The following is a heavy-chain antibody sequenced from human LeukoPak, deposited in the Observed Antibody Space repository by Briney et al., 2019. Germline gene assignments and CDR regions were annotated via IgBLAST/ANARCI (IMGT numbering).Heavy chain of an antibody. D-gene: IGHD6-13*01. CDR1: GFTFDDYA. Sequence: GGSLRLSCAASGFTFDDYAMHWVRQAPGKGLEWVSGISWNSGSIGYADSVKGRFTISRDNAKNSLYLQMNSLRAEDMALYYCAKAGYSSSWYGYFDYWGQGTLVTVSS. CDR3: AKAGYSSSWYGYFDY. CDR2: ISWNSGSI. J-gene: IGHJ4*02. V-gene: IGHV3-9*03.